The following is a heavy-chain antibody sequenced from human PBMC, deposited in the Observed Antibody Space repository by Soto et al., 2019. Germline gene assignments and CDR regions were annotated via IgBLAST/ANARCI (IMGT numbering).Heavy chain of an antibody. CDR3: AKEDTSSGSLDY. CDR2: ISDSGATT. D-gene: IGHD6-19*01. J-gene: IGHJ4*02. V-gene: IGHV3-23*01. Sequence: GGSLRLSCAASGFPFGENAMSWVRQAPGKGLEWVSGISDSGATTYYADSVRGRFTISRDNSKNALYLQMKSLRAEDSASYYCAKEDTSSGSLDYWGQGALVTVSS. CDR1: GFPFGENA.